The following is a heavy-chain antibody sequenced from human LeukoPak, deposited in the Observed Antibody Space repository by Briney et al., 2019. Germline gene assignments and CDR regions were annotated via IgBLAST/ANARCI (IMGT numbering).Heavy chain of an antibody. CDR2: ISYDASSE. V-gene: IGHV3-30*04. D-gene: IGHD3-16*01. Sequence: GSLRLSCAASGFTFTGYAMHWVRQAPGKGLEWVAVISYDASSEYYADSVKGRFTISRDNSKNTLYLQMSTLRAEDTAVYYCATDYGKDPLYFDYWGQGTLVTVSS. CDR1: GFTFTGYA. J-gene: IGHJ4*02. CDR3: ATDYGKDPLYFDY.